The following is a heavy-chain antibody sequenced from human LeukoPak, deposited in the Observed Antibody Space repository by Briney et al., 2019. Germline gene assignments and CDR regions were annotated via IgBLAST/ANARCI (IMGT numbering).Heavy chain of an antibody. CDR2: IYTSGST. V-gene: IGHV4-4*07. Sequence: SETLSLTCTVSGGSISRYYWTWIRQPAGKGLEWIGRIYTSGSTNYNPSLKSRVTISVDTSKNQFSLKLSSVTAADTAVYYCAREPAAYYYYMDVWGKGTTVTVSS. J-gene: IGHJ6*03. CDR3: AREPAAYYYYMDV. D-gene: IGHD6-25*01. CDR1: GGSISRYY.